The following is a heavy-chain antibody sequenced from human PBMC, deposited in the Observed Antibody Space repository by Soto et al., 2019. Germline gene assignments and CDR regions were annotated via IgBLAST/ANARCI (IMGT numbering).Heavy chain of an antibody. J-gene: IGHJ4*02. CDR1: GFTFSNYY. CDR2: IKQDGSEE. Sequence: GGSLRLSCAASGFTFSNYYMNWVRQAPGKGLEWVANIKQDGSEEYYVDSVKGRFTISRDNARNSLYLQMNSLTAEDTDLYYCARSRYYDIEADYWGQGTLVTAPQ. CDR3: ARSRYYDIEADY. D-gene: IGHD3-9*01. V-gene: IGHV3-7*04.